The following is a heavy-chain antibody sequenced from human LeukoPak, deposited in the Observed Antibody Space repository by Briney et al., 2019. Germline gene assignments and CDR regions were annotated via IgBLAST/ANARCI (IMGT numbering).Heavy chain of an antibody. Sequence: SETLSLTCAVYGGSFSGYYWSWIRQPPGKGLEWLGEINHSGSTNYNPSLKSRVTISVDTSKNQFSLKLSSVTAADTAVYYCARGEYFGRVTPLSWFDPWGQGTLVTVSS. CDR1: GGSFSGYY. D-gene: IGHD2/OR15-2a*01. J-gene: IGHJ5*02. CDR2: INHSGST. CDR3: ARGEYFGRVTPLSWFDP. V-gene: IGHV4-34*01.